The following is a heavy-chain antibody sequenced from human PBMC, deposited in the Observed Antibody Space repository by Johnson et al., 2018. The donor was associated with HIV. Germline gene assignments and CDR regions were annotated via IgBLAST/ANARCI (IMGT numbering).Heavy chain of an antibody. J-gene: IGHJ3*02. D-gene: IGHD3-3*02. Sequence: QVQLVESGGGLVKPGGSLRLSCAASGFTFSSYAMHWVRQAPGKGLAWVAVISYDGSNKYYADCVKGRFNISRDNSKNTLYLQMNSLRAEDTAVYYFARDGHLRAFDIWGQGTMVTVSS. CDR1: GFTFSSYA. V-gene: IGHV3-30-3*01. CDR2: ISYDGSNK. CDR3: ARDGHLRAFDI.